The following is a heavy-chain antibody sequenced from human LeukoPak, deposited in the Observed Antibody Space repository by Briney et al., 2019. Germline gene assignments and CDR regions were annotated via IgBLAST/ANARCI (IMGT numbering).Heavy chain of an antibody. CDR2: ISSSGNTI. V-gene: IGHV3-11*01. CDR3: ARLEIAVGPPDY. CDR1: EFTFSDYY. D-gene: IGHD6-19*01. Sequence: GGSLRLSCAASEFTFSDYYMTWIRQAPGRGLEWLSYISSSGNTIYYADSVKGRFTISRDNAENSLYLQMNSLRAEDTAVYYCARLEIAVGPPDYWGQGTLVTVSS. J-gene: IGHJ4*02.